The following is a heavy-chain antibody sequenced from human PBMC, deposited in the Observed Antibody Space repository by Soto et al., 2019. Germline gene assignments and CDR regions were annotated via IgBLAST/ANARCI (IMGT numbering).Heavy chain of an antibody. Sequence: QVHLVQSGAEVKKPGASVKVSCKGSGYAFTTYGITWVRQAPGQGLEWMGWISAHNGNTNYAQKLQGRVTVTRDTSTSTAYRELRSLRPDDTAVYYCARGRYGDYWGQGALVTVSS. V-gene: IGHV1-18*01. D-gene: IGHD1-1*01. CDR2: ISAHNGNT. J-gene: IGHJ4*02. CDR3: ARGRYGDY. CDR1: GYAFTTYG.